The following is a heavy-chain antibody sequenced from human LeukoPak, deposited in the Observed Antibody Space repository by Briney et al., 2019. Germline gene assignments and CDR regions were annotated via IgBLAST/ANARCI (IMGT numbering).Heavy chain of an antibody. V-gene: IGHV3-21*01. J-gene: IGHJ3*01. CDR2: ISSSTTYI. D-gene: IGHD4-17*01. CDR1: GSTFSTYS. Sequence: GGSLRLSCAASGSTFSTYSMNWVRRAPGMGLEWVSSISSSTTYIYYADSMKGRFTVSRDDAKNSLYLQMHSLRAEDTAVYYCARSGDYGDYGGSTDAFDFWGQGTMVTVSS. CDR3: ARSGDYGDYGGSTDAFDF.